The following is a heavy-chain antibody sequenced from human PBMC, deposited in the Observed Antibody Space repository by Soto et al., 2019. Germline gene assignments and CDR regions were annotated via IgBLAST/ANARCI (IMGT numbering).Heavy chain of an antibody. D-gene: IGHD2-15*01. V-gene: IGHV4-34*01. CDR2: INHSGST. J-gene: IGHJ5*02. CDR1: GGSFSGYY. CDR3: ARRGYCSGGSCYRNWFDP. Sequence: LSLTCAVYGGSFSGYYWSWIRQPPGKGLEWIGEINHSGSTNYNPSLKSRVTISVDTSKNQFSLKLSSVTAADTAVYYCARRGYCSGGSCYRNWFDPWGQGTLVTVSS.